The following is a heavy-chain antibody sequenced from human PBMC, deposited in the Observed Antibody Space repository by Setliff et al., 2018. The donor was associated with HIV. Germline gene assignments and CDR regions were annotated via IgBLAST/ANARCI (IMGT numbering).Heavy chain of an antibody. Sequence: SETLSLTCTVSGGSISSYYWSWIRQPPGKGLEWIGYIYYSGSTNYNPSLKSRVTISVDTSKNQFSLKLSSVTAADTAVYYCVKDRSSDPSAWDAFDIWGQGTMVTVSS. CDR3: VKDRSSDPSAWDAFDI. D-gene: IGHD6-19*01. CDR2: IYYSGST. CDR1: GGSISSYY. V-gene: IGHV4-59*01. J-gene: IGHJ3*02.